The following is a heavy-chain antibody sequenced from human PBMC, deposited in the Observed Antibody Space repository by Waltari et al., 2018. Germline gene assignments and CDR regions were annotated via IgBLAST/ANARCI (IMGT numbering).Heavy chain of an antibody. CDR1: GGSISSGDYY. CDR3: ARGFAIFGVVTGDAFDI. CDR2: IYYSGST. D-gene: IGHD3-3*01. J-gene: IGHJ3*02. Sequence: QVQLQESGPGLVKPSQTLSLTCTVSGGSISSGDYYWSWIRQPPGKGLEWIGYIYYSGSTYYNPSLKSRVTISVDTSKNQFSLKLSSVTAADTAVYYCARGFAIFGVVTGDAFDIWGQGTMVTVSS. V-gene: IGHV4-30-4*08.